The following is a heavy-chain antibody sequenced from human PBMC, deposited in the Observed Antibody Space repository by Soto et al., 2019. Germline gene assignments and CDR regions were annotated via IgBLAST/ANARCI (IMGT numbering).Heavy chain of an antibody. V-gene: IGHV4-59*01. D-gene: IGHD6-19*01. CDR1: GGSITSYH. Sequence: SETLSLTCSVSGGSITSYHCSWIRQPPGKGLGWIGYIHYRGKTNYNPSLKSRVTITVDRSKNQFSLKVSSVTAADTAVYYCARVDTVAGNFDFWGQGTLVTVSS. CDR2: IHYRGKT. J-gene: IGHJ4*02. CDR3: ARVDTVAGNFDF.